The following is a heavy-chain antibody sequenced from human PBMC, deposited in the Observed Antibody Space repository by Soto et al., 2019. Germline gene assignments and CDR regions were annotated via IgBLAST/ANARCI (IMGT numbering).Heavy chain of an antibody. D-gene: IGHD6-13*01. CDR1: GGSISSYY. V-gene: IGHV4-59*08. Sequence: QVLLQESGPGLVKPSETLSLTCSVSGGSISSYYWSWIRQSPGKGLEWIGYFYHSGGTNYNPSLKSPVTVSIDTSKTQVARKMSSGTSADAGVYYGARVLISSRFGSRRFGPWGQGALITVSS. J-gene: IGHJ5*02. CDR3: ARVLISSRFGSRRFGP. CDR2: FYHSGGT.